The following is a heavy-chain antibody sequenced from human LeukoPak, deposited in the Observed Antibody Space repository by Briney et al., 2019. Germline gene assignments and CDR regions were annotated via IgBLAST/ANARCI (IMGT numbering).Heavy chain of an antibody. Sequence: GGSLRLSCAASGFTFSGSAMHWVRQASGKGLELVGRIRSKANSYATAYAASVKGRVTISRDDSKNTAYLQMNSLKTEDTAVYYCTRPLSGYSYGCFDYWGQGTLVTVSS. CDR2: IRSKANSYAT. CDR3: TRPLSGYSYGCFDY. J-gene: IGHJ4*02. CDR1: GFTFSGSA. D-gene: IGHD5-18*01. V-gene: IGHV3-73*01.